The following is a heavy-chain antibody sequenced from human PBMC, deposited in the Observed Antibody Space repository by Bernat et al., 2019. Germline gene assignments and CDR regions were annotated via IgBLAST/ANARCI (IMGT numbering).Heavy chain of an antibody. CDR1: GFTISGYW. CDR2: IASDGHTT. Sequence: EVQLVESGGGLVQPGGSLRLSCAASGFTISGYWMHWVRQAPGKGLVWVSRIASDGHTTTYADSVKGRFTFSRDDAKNTLYLQMNNLRAEDTAVYYCARDVYSGSGNYWGCWGQGTLVTVSS. CDR3: ARDVYSGSGNYWGC. V-gene: IGHV3-74*01. J-gene: IGHJ4*02. D-gene: IGHD3-10*01.